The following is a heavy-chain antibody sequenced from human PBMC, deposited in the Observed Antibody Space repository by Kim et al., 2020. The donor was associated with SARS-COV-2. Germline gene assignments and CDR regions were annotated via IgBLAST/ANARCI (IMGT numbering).Heavy chain of an antibody. CDR3: ARGHYGMDI. CDR1: GFTFSDHY. V-gene: IGHV3-11*01. Sequence: GGSLRLSCAASGFTFSDHYMSWIRQAPGKGLESISYISKSGTTIYYTDSVKGRFTTSRDNAKNSLYLQMNGIRAEDTAVYYCARGHYGMDIWGQGTTVSVSS. CDR2: ISKSGTTI. J-gene: IGHJ6*02.